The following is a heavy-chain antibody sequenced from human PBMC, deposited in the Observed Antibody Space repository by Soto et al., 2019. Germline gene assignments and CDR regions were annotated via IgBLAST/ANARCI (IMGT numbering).Heavy chain of an antibody. Sequence: SETLSLTCSVSGGSVSNKTYYWSWIRQPPGKRLEWIGYVYYSGTTNYNPSLKSRVTISVDLSKNQFSLRLSSVTTADTALYYCARTTAVPNTLRSRYSFDPWGQGTLVTVSS. CDR3: ARTTAVPNTLRSRYSFDP. V-gene: IGHV4-61*01. CDR2: VYYSGTT. J-gene: IGHJ5*02. CDR1: GGSVSNKTYY. D-gene: IGHD4-17*01.